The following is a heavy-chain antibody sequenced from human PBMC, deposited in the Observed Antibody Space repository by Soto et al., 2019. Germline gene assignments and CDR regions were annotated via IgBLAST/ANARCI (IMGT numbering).Heavy chain of an antibody. J-gene: IGHJ6*02. CDR1: GFTFSNYA. V-gene: IGHV3-30-3*01. CDR3: ARDTGTNGYNYYYFGMDV. CDR2: ISYDGSDK. Sequence: PXVSLRLSCAASGFTFSNYAMHWVRQAPGKGLEWVAVISYDGSDKYNANSVKGRFTISRDNSKNTLYLQMNSLRAEDTAVYYCARDTGTNGYNYYYFGMDVWGQGTTVTVSS. D-gene: IGHD5-18*01.